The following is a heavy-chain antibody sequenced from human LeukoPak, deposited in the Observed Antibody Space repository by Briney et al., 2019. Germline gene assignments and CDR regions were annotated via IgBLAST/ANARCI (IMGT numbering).Heavy chain of an antibody. CDR2: IRSKANSYTT. V-gene: IGHV3-73*01. Sequence: GGSLRLSCAASGFTFSGSAMHWVRQASGKGLEWVGRIRSKANSYTTAYAASVKGRFTISRDDSKNTVSLQMNSLRAEDTAVYYCAGDKTTGGWYEFDYWGQGTLVTVSS. CDR3: AGDKTTGGWYEFDY. D-gene: IGHD6-19*01. CDR1: GFTFSGSA. J-gene: IGHJ4*02.